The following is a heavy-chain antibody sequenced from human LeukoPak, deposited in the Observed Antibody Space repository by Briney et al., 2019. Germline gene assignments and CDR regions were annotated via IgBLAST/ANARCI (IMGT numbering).Heavy chain of an antibody. J-gene: IGHJ4*02. V-gene: IGHV3-74*01. Sequence: GGSLRLSCAASGFTFSTYWMHWVRHAPGKGLVWVSRINNDGRRTSYADSVKGRFTISRDNAKNTLYLQMISLRAEDTAVYYCARGAGYTSGLYQVVYWGQGTLVTVSS. CDR1: GFTFSTYW. D-gene: IGHD6-19*01. CDR2: INNDGRRT. CDR3: ARGAGYTSGLYQVVY.